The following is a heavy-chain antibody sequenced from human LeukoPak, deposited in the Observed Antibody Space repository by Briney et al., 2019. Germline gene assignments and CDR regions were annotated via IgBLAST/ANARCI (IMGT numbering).Heavy chain of an antibody. J-gene: IGHJ6*02. D-gene: IGHD2-21*02. V-gene: IGHV1-18*01. Sequence: GASVKVSCTASGYTFTSYGISWVRQAPGQGLEWMGWISAYNGNTNYAQKLQGRVTMITDTSTSTAYMELRSLRSDDTAVYYCAREGAYCGGDCYSYYYGMDVWGQGTTVTVSS. CDR2: ISAYNGNT. CDR3: AREGAYCGGDCYSYYYGMDV. CDR1: GYTFTSYG.